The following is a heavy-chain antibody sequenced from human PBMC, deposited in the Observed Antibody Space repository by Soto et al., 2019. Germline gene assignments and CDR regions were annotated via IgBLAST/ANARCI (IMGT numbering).Heavy chain of an antibody. V-gene: IGHV3-33*01. CDR3: AREADPYGDYLSYYFDY. D-gene: IGHD4-17*01. CDR1: GFTFSSYG. Sequence: QVQLVESGGGVVQPGRSLRLSCAASGFTFSSYGMHWVRQAPGKGLEWVAVIWYDGSNKYYADSVKGRFTISRDNSKNTLYLQMNSLRAEDTAVYYCAREADPYGDYLSYYFDYWGQGTLVTVSS. CDR2: IWYDGSNK. J-gene: IGHJ4*02.